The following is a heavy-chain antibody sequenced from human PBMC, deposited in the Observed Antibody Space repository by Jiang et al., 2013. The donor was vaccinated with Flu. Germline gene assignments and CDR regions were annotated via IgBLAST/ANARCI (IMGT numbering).Heavy chain of an antibody. CDR1: GFSLTTRAVG. CDR2: IYWDDDK. V-gene: IGHV2-5*02. J-gene: IGHJ4*02. D-gene: IGHD1-7*01. CDR3: ARTTKTGITTYFFDY. Sequence: KPTQTLTLTCTFSGFSLTTRAVGVGWIRQPPEKALEWLALIYWDDDKRFSSSLERRLTITKDTSKNQVVLTLTNMDPVDTGTYYCARTTKTGITTYFFDYWGQGTPVTVSS.